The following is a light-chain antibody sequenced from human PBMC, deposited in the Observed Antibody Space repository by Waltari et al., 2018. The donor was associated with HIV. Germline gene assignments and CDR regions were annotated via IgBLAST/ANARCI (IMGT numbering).Light chain of an antibody. J-gene: IGLJ2*01. Sequence: SYVLTQPPSVSVAPGQTARITCGGNNIGSKGVQWYKQKPSQAPVLVVYDDSDRPSGIPERFSGSSSWNTATLTISRVEAGDEADFYCQVWDSSTDLRVFGGGTKLTVL. CDR3: QVWDSSTDLRV. V-gene: IGLV3-21*02. CDR2: DDS. CDR1: NIGSKG.